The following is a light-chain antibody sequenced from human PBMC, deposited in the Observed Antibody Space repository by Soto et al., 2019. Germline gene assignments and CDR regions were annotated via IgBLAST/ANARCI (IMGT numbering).Light chain of an antibody. V-gene: IGKV1-5*03. Sequence: DIQMTQSPSTLSGSVGDRVTIPCRASQTISSWLAWYQQKPGKAPKLLIYKASTLKSGVPSRFSGSGSGTEFTLTISSLQPDDFATYYCQHYNSYSEAFG. CDR3: QHYNSYSEA. J-gene: IGKJ1*01. CDR1: QTISSW. CDR2: KAS.